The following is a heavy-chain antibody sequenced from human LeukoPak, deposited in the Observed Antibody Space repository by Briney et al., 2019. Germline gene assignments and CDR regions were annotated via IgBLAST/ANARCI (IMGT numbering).Heavy chain of an antibody. CDR1: GGSISSGGYY. Sequence: SQTLFLTCTVSGGSISSGGYYWSWIRQHPGKGLEWIGYIYYSGSTYYNPSLKSRVTISVDTSKNQFSLKLSSVTAADTAVYYCARSPRRAYTFGAFDIWGQGTMVTVSS. CDR3: ARSPRRAYTFGAFDI. V-gene: IGHV4-31*03. J-gene: IGHJ3*02. CDR2: IYYSGST. D-gene: IGHD2-21*01.